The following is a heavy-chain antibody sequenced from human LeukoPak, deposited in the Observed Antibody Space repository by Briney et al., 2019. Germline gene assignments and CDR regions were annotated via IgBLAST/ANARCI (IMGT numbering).Heavy chain of an antibody. J-gene: IGHJ4*02. V-gene: IGHV3-7*01. Sequence: GGSLRLSCAASGFTFSSYWMSWVRQAPGKGLEWVANIKQDGSEKYYVDSVKGRFTISRDNAKNSLYLQMNSLRAEDTAVYYCARDLISPTVTTGYYFGYWGQGTLVTVSS. CDR1: GFTFSSYW. CDR2: IKQDGSEK. D-gene: IGHD4-17*01. CDR3: ARDLISPTVTTGYYFGY.